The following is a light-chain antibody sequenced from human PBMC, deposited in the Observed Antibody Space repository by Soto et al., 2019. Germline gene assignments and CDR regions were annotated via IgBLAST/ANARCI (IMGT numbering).Light chain of an antibody. CDR3: SSYTSSSLYV. Sequence: HSVLTQAASVSGFPGQSITISCTRTSSDVGGYDYVSWYQHHPGKAPKLMIYDVSNRPSGVSNRFSGSKSGNTASLTISGLQAEDEADYYCSSYTSSSLYVFGTGTKVTVL. V-gene: IGLV2-14*03. CDR2: DVS. CDR1: SSDVGGYDY. J-gene: IGLJ1*01.